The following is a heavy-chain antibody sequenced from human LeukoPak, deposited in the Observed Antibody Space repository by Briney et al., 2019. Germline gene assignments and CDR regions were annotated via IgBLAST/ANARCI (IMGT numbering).Heavy chain of an antibody. J-gene: IGHJ4*02. Sequence: GGSLRLSCAASGFTFSSYSMNWVRQAPGKGLEWVSSISSSSSYIYYADSVKGRFTISRDNAKNSLYLQMNSLRAEDTAVYYCARVRGETRPVDYYFDYWGQGTLVTVSS. CDR2: ISSSSSYI. D-gene: IGHD3-16*01. CDR3: ARVRGETRPVDYYFDY. CDR1: GFTFSSYS. V-gene: IGHV3-21*01.